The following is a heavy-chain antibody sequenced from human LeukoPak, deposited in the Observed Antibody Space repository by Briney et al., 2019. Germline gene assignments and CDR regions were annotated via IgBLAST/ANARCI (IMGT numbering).Heavy chain of an antibody. J-gene: IGHJ5*02. Sequence: GGSLRLSCAASGFTVSSNYMSWVRQAPGKGLEWVSVIYSGGSTYYADSVKGRFTISRDNSKHTLYLQMNSLRAEDTAVYYCARDRSGYGDNWFDPWGQGTLVTVSS. V-gene: IGHV3-53*01. D-gene: IGHD5-12*01. CDR2: IYSGGST. CDR3: ARDRSGYGDNWFDP. CDR1: GFTVSSNY.